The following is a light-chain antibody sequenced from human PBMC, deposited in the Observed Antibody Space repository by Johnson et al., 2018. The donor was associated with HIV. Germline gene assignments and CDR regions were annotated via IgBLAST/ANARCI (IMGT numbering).Light chain of an antibody. V-gene: IGLV1-51*01. CDR2: DNN. Sequence: QSVLTQPPSVSAAPGQKVTVSCSGSSSNIGNNYVSWYQQLPGTAPKLLIYDNNKRPSGIPDRFSGSKSGTSATLGITGLQTRDQAGYSCGTWDSSLSAYVCGTGTNVNVL. CDR1: SSNIGNNY. J-gene: IGLJ1*01. CDR3: GTWDSSLSAYV.